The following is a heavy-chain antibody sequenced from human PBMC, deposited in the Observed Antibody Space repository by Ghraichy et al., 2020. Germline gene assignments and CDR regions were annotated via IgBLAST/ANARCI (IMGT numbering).Heavy chain of an antibody. CDR1: GFTFSNAW. CDR3: TTGTERITMIDRQDY. Sequence: GGSLRLSCAASGFTFSNAWMSWVRQAPGKGLEWVGRIKSKTDGGTTDYAAPVKGRFTISRDDSKNTLYLQMNSLKTEDTAVYYCTTGTERITMIDRQDYWGQGTLVTVSS. V-gene: IGHV3-15*01. CDR2: IKSKTDGGTT. J-gene: IGHJ4*02. D-gene: IGHD3-22*01.